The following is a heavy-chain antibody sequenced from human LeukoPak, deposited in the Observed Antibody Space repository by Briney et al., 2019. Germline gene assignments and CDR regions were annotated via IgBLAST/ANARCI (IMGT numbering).Heavy chain of an antibody. CDR1: GYTFTSYA. J-gene: IGHJ4*02. CDR3: ARDDGSLVYAIDY. CDR2: INAGNGNT. D-gene: IGHD2-8*01. Sequence: ASVKVSCKASGYTFTSYAMHWVRQAPGQRLEWMGWINAGNGNTKYSQKFQGRVTITRDTSASTAYMELSSLRSEDTAVYYCARDDGSLVYAIDYWGQGTLVTVSS. V-gene: IGHV1-3*01.